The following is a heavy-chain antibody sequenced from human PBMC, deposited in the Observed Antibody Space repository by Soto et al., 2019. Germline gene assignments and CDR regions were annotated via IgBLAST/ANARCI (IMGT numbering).Heavy chain of an antibody. CDR1: GGTFSSYT. CDR3: ARDSGDYLTGWFDP. V-gene: IGHV1-69*08. J-gene: IGHJ5*02. Sequence: QVQLVQSGAEVKKPGSSVKVSCNASGGTFSSYTISWVRQAPGQGLEWMGRIIPILGIANYAQKFQGRVTITADKSTSTAYMELSSLRSEDTAVYYCARDSGDYLTGWFDPWGQGTLVTVSS. CDR2: IIPILGIA. D-gene: IGHD4-17*01.